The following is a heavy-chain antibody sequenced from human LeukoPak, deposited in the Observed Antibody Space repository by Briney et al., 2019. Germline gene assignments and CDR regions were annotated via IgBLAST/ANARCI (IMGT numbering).Heavy chain of an antibody. J-gene: IGHJ5*02. CDR3: TTVSYSWFDP. CDR1: GFTFSNAW. V-gene: IGHV3-15*01. CDR2: IKSKTDGATT. Sequence: GGSLRLSCAASGFTFSNAWMSWVRQAPGKGLEWVGRIKSKTDGATTDYAAPAKGRFTISRDDSKNTLYLQMNSLKTEDTAVYYCTTVSYSWFDPWGQGTLVSVSS. D-gene: IGHD1-26*01.